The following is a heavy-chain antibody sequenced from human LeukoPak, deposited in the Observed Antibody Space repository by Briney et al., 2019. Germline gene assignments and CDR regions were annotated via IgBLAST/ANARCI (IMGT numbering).Heavy chain of an antibody. V-gene: IGHV3-21*01. CDR1: GFTFNTYI. Sequence: PGGSLRLFCAASGFTFNTYIMNWVRQAPGKGLEWVSSISSSGTYINYADSVKGRFTISRDNAKATLYLEMHNLRVDDTAMYYCAREGGCGWYYCYGVVVWGQGTRVTVSS. CDR2: ISSSGTYI. J-gene: IGHJ6*02. CDR3: AREGGCGWYYCYGVVV. D-gene: IGHD6-19*01.